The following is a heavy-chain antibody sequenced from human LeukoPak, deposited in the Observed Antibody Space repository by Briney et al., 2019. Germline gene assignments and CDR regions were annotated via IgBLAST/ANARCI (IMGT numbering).Heavy chain of an antibody. CDR1: GFTFSSYA. J-gene: IGHJ4*02. CDR2: NNGSGGST. Sequence: GGSLRLSCAASGFTFSSYAMIWVRQAPGKGLEWVYVNNGSGGSTYNADSMQGRLTISRDNTKNTLYLHTNSVRAEATAVYYCAKGVQLFDYWGQGTLVTVSS. CDR3: AKGVQLFDY. D-gene: IGHD5-18*01. V-gene: IGHV3-23*01.